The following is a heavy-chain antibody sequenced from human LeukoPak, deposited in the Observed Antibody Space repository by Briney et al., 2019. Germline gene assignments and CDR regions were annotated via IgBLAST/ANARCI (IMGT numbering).Heavy chain of an antibody. CDR1: EFTFSSYT. Sequence: PGTSLRLSCAASEFTFSSYTFHWVRQAPGRGLEWVALISYDGNNKYYADSVKGRFTISRDNSKNTLYLQMNSLRAEDTAVYYCARDLPQLNYDSSGDEVYWGQGTLVTVSS. CDR2: ISYDGNNK. J-gene: IGHJ4*02. CDR3: ARDLPQLNYDSSGDEVY. V-gene: IGHV3-30*04. D-gene: IGHD3-22*01.